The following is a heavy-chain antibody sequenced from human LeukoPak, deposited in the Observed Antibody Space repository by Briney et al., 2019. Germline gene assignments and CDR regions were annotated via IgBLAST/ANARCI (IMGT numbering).Heavy chain of an antibody. J-gene: IGHJ4*02. V-gene: IGHV1-18*01. Sequence: ASVKVSCKASGYTFTTSGISWVRQAPGQGLEWMGWITADNGDTEYAQQLQGRLTITTDTSATTVYMELGSLQSDATAVYYCAREGQQWLVPSYFDYWGQGTLVTVSS. D-gene: IGHD6-19*01. CDR3: AREGQQWLVPSYFDY. CDR1: GYTFTTSG. CDR2: ITADNGDT.